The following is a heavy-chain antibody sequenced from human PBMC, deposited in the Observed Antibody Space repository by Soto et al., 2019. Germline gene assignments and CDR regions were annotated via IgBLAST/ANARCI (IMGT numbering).Heavy chain of an antibody. Sequence: PSQTLSLTCVISGDSVSSNSAAWNWIRQSPSRGLEWLGRTYYRSKWYNDYAVSVKSRITINPDTSKNQFSLQLNSVTPEDTAVYYCAREMNDAWGSYYSYYGMDVWGQGTTVTVSS. D-gene: IGHD1-1*01. V-gene: IGHV6-1*01. CDR1: GDSVSSNSAA. CDR3: AREMNDAWGSYYSYYGMDV. J-gene: IGHJ6*02. CDR2: TYYRSKWYN.